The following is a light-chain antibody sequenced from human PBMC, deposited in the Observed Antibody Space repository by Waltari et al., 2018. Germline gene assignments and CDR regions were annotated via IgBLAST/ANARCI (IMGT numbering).Light chain of an antibody. CDR2: AAS. CDR3: QQDYTPPWT. Sequence: DIQMTQSPSSLSASVGDRVTVTCRASQGISKELSWYQQKPGKAPTLLIYAASSLQTGVSSRLSGSGSGTDFTLTVTSLQPEDVATYYCQQDYTPPWTFGQGTKVEIK. CDR1: QGISKE. V-gene: IGKV1-27*01. J-gene: IGKJ1*01.